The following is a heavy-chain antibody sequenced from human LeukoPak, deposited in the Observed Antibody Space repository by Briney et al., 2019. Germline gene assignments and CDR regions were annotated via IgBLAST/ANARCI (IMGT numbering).Heavy chain of an antibody. CDR3: AGDRGLTAYYLDF. CDR2: ISWNSGTR. CDR1: GFTFDDHA. V-gene: IGHV3-9*01. Sequence: GGSLRLSCVASGFTFDDHAMHWVRQAPGKGLEWVSGISWNSGTRGYADSVKGRFTISRDNARNSLYLQMNSLRAEDTALYYCAGDRGLTAYYLDFWGQGTLVTVSS. D-gene: IGHD3-10*01. J-gene: IGHJ4*02.